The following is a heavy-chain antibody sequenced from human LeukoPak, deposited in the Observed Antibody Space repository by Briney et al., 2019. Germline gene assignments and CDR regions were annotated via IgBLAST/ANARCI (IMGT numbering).Heavy chain of an antibody. Sequence: GGSLRLSCAASGFTFSNAWMSWVRQAPGKGLEWVGRIKSKTDGGTTDYAAPVKGRFTISRDNSKNTLYLQMNSLRAEDTAVYYCARGAVYFDYWGQGTLVTVSS. D-gene: IGHD1-26*01. CDR1: GFTFSNAW. J-gene: IGHJ4*02. CDR3: ARGAVYFDY. V-gene: IGHV3-15*01. CDR2: IKSKTDGGTT.